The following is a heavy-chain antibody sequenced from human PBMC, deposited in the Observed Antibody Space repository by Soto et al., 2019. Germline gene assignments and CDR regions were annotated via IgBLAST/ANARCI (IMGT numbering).Heavy chain of an antibody. D-gene: IGHD3-10*01. V-gene: IGHV3-21*01. Sequence: EVQLVESGGGLVKPGVSLRLSGAASGFTFSSYSMNWVRQAPGKGPEWVSSISSSSSYIYYADSVKGRFTNSRDNAKNSLYLQMNSLRAEDTAVYYCASGPPLLWFGYFDYWGRGTLVAVSS. CDR1: GFTFSSYS. CDR3: ASGPPLLWFGYFDY. CDR2: ISSSSSYI. J-gene: IGHJ4*02.